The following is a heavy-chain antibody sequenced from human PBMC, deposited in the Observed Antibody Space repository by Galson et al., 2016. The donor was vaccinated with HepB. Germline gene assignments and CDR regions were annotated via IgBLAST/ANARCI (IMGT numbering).Heavy chain of an antibody. CDR2: IYSGGST. CDR1: GFTVSSSY. Sequence: SLRLSCAASGFTVSSSYMSWVRQAPGKGLEWVSVIYSGGSTYYADSVKGRFTISRDNSKNTLYLQLNSLKAEDTAVYYCARDEGDSNGWSDWGQGTLVTVSS. CDR3: ARDEGDSNGWSD. D-gene: IGHD6-19*01. V-gene: IGHV3-53*01. J-gene: IGHJ4*02.